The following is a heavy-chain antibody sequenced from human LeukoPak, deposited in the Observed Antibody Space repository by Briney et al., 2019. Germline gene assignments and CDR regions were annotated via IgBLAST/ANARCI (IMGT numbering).Heavy chain of an antibody. V-gene: IGHV4-31*03. D-gene: IGHD3-22*01. CDR1: GGSISSGGYY. J-gene: IGHJ5*02. CDR2: IYYSGST. Sequence: PSETLSLTCTVSGGSISSGGYYWSWIRQHPGKGLEWIGYIYYSGSTYYNPSLKSRVTISVDTSKNQFSLKLSSVTAADTAVYYCARYRDYYDSSGYLDNWFDPWGQGTLVTVSS. CDR3: ARYRDYYDSSGYLDNWFDP.